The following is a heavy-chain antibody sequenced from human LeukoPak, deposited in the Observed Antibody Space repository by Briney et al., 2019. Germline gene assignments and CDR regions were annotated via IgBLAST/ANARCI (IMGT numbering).Heavy chain of an antibody. CDR2: IIGSGSTT. CDR3: AKDSRSPTIPRWPDP. J-gene: IGHJ5*02. Sequence: GGSLRLSCAASGFAFSNYAMTWVRQAPGKGLEWVSTIIGSGSTTYHADSVKGRFTISRDNSKNTLYLQMNSLRAEDTAVYYCAKDSRSPTIPRWPDPWGQGILVTVSS. V-gene: IGHV3-23*01. CDR1: GFAFSNYA. D-gene: IGHD3-3*01.